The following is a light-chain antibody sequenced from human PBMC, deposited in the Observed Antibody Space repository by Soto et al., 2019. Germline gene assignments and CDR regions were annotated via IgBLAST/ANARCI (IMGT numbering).Light chain of an antibody. CDR2: DVS. J-gene: IGLJ2*01. V-gene: IGLV2-14*01. Sequence: QSALTQPASVSGSPGQSITISCTGTSSDVGGYNYVSWYQQHPGKAPKLMIYDVSNRPSGVSNRFSGSKSGNTASLTISGLQDEDEADYYCSSYTSSSTSFGGGTQLTVL. CDR1: SSDVGGYNY. CDR3: SSYTSSSTS.